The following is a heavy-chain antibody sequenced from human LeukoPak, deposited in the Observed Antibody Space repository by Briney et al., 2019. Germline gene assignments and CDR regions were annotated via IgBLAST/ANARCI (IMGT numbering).Heavy chain of an antibody. V-gene: IGHV3-30*01. Sequence: GGSLRLSCAASGFTFRSYAMHWVRQAPGKGLEWVAVISYDGSNNYYADSVKGRFTISRDNSKNTLYLQMNSLRAEDTAVYYCARDNLPRVQWLVRGGWFDPWGQGTLVTVSS. D-gene: IGHD6-19*01. CDR1: GFTFRSYA. J-gene: IGHJ5*02. CDR3: ARDNLPRVQWLVRGGWFDP. CDR2: ISYDGSNN.